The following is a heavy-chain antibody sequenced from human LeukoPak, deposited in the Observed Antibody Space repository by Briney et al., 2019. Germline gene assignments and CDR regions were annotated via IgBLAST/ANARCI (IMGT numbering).Heavy chain of an antibody. D-gene: IGHD3-10*01. J-gene: IGHJ1*01. V-gene: IGHV3-43*02. Sequence: GGSLRLSCAASGFTFDDYAIDWVRQAPGKGLEWVSLISGGGERTYYTESVKGRFTISRDNSKNTLYLQMNSLRSEDTAFYFCATTPGEGSEYFQYWGQGTLATVSS. CDR3: ATTPGEGSEYFQY. CDR2: ISGGGERT. CDR1: GFTFDDYA.